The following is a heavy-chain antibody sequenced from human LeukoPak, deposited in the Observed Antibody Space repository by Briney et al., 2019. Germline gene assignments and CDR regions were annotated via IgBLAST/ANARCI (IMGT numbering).Heavy chain of an antibody. CDR1: GGSISGGGYY. J-gene: IGHJ4*02. CDR3: ARGFPRYYGSGSSVYFDY. D-gene: IGHD3-10*01. Sequence: PSQTLSLTCTVSGGSISGGGYYWSWIRQHPGKGLEWIGYIYYSGSTYYNPSLKSRVTISVDTSKNQFSLKLSSVTAADTAVYYCARGFPRYYGSGSSVYFDYWGQGTLVTVSS. CDR2: IYYSGST. V-gene: IGHV4-31*03.